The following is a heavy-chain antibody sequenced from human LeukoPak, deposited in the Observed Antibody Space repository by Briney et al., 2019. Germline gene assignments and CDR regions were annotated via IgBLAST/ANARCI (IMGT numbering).Heavy chain of an antibody. Sequence: GASVEVSCKASGGTFSSYAISWVRQAPGQGLEWMGRIIPIFGTANYAQKFQGRVTITTDGSTSTAYMELSSLRSEDTAVYYCARDGPAYDSSGYYDYWGQGTLVTVSS. V-gene: IGHV1-69*05. D-gene: IGHD3-22*01. CDR3: ARDGPAYDSSGYYDY. CDR2: IIPIFGTA. CDR1: GGTFSSYA. J-gene: IGHJ4*02.